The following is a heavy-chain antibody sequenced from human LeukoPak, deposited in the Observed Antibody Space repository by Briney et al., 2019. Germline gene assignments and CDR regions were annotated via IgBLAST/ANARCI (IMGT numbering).Heavy chain of an antibody. Sequence: SETLSLTCTVSGGSISSSSYYWGWIRRPPGKGLEWIGSIYYSGSTYYNPSLKSRVTISVDTSKNQFSLKLSSVTAADTAVYYCARGAFQWLAYDYWGQGTLVTVSS. CDR1: GGSISSSSYY. V-gene: IGHV4-39*07. CDR2: IYYSGST. CDR3: ARGAFQWLAYDY. D-gene: IGHD6-19*01. J-gene: IGHJ4*02.